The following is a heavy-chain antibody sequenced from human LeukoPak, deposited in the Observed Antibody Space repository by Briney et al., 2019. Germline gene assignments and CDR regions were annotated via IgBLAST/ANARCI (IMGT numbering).Heavy chain of an antibody. J-gene: IGHJ4*02. CDR1: GYTFTGYY. V-gene: IGHV1-2*02. CDR2: INPNSGGT. D-gene: IGHD1-26*01. CDR3: ARDRYSGTYLYDY. Sequence: ASVKVSCKASGYTFTGYYMHWVRQAPGQGLEWMGWINPNSGGTNYAQKFQGRVTMTRDTSISTAYMELSRLRSDDTAVYYCARDRYSGTYLYDYWGQGTLVTVSP.